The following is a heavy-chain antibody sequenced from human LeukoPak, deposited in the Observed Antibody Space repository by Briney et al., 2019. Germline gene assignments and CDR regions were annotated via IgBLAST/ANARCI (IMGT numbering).Heavy chain of an antibody. J-gene: IGHJ4*02. CDR2: IWYDGSNK. Sequence: GGSLRLSCAASGFTFSSYGMHWVRQAPGKGLEWVAVIWYDGSNKYYADSVKGRFTISRDNSKNTLYLQMNSLRAEDTAVYYCASPPYGSGSYYYTYWGQGTLVTVSS. V-gene: IGHV3-33*01. CDR3: ASPPYGSGSYYYTY. CDR1: GFTFSSYG. D-gene: IGHD3-10*01.